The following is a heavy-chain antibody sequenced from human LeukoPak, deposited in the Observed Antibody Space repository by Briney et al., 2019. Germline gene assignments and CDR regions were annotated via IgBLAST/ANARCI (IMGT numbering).Heavy chain of an antibody. D-gene: IGHD2-2*01. CDR3: AKEFDIVVVPADPFDY. CDR2: IYSGGST. V-gene: IGHV3-66*01. J-gene: IGHJ4*02. Sequence: GGSLRLSCAASGFTVSSNYMSWVRQAPGKGLEWVSVIYSGGSTYYADSVKGRFTISRDNSKNTLYLQMNSLRAEDTAVYYCAKEFDIVVVPADPFDYWGQGTLVTVSS. CDR1: GFTVSSNY.